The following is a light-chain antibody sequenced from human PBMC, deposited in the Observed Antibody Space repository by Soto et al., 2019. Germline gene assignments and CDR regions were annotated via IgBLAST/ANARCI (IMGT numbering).Light chain of an antibody. CDR2: DAS. CDR3: QQYSSYST. V-gene: IGKV1-5*01. J-gene: IGKJ4*01. CDR1: QSVGRW. Sequence: DIQITQSPSTLSASVGDRVTITCRASQSVGRWLAWYQQKPGKAPKLLIFDASSLESGVPSRFSGIGSGTEFTLTISSLQPDDFATYYCQQYSSYSTFAGGTKVEIK.